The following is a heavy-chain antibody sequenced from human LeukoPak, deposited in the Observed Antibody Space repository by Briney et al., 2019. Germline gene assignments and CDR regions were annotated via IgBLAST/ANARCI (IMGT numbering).Heavy chain of an antibody. Sequence: ASVKVSFTASGYTFTSYGISWVRQAPGQGLEWMGWISAYNGNTNYAQKLQGRVTMTTDTSTSTAYMELRSLRSDDTAVYYCARVGATRNYFDYWGQGTLVTVSS. CDR3: ARVGATRNYFDY. CDR1: GYTFTSYG. CDR2: ISAYNGNT. D-gene: IGHD1-26*01. J-gene: IGHJ4*02. V-gene: IGHV1-18*01.